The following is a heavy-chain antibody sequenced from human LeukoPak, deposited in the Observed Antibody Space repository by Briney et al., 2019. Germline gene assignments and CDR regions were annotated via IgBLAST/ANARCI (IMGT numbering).Heavy chain of an antibody. D-gene: IGHD2-2*01. CDR3: AVEVVPAAYYYYYYYGMDV. J-gene: IGHJ6*02. Sequence: ASVKVSCKASGYTFTSYDINWVRQAPGQGLEWMGWINPNSGGTNYAQKFQGRVTMTRDTSISTAYMELSRLRSDDTAVYYCAVEVVPAAYYYYYYYGMDVWGQGTTVTVSS. CDR2: INPNSGGT. V-gene: IGHV1-2*02. CDR1: GYTFTSYD.